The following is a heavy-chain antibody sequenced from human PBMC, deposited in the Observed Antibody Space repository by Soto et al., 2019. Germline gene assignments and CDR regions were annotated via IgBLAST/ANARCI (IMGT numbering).Heavy chain of an antibody. CDR2: IKPGTGTT. Sequence: QGQLVQSGAELKKPGASVKVSCRTSGYSFITNAMHWVRQAPGQRLEWLGWIKPGTGTTKYSQKFQGRVNITRDTSASTAYWELSILRSEDTVMYFCACGVGPTYSYNYGREVWGQGTTVAVSS. D-gene: IGHD1-26*01. J-gene: IGHJ6*02. CDR3: ACGVGPTYSYNYGREV. CDR1: GYSFITNA. V-gene: IGHV1-3*01.